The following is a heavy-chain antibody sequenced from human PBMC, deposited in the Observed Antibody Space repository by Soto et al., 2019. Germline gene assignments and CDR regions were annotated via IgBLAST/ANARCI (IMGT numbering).Heavy chain of an antibody. V-gene: IGHV3-15*01. CDR1: GFTFSNAW. Sequence: EVQLVESGGGLVKPGGSLRLSCAASGFTFSNAWMSWVRQAPGKGLAWVGRIKRKTDGGTTDYAAPVKGRFTISRDDSKNTLYLQMNSLKTEDTAVYYYTTAALIAAAGTVGRYDYWGQGTLVTVSS. J-gene: IGHJ4*02. CDR2: IKRKTDGGTT. CDR3: TTAALIAAAGTVGRYDY. D-gene: IGHD6-13*01.